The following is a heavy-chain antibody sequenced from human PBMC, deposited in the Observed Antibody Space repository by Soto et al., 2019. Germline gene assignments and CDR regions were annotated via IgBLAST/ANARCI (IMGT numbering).Heavy chain of an antibody. D-gene: IGHD2-8*01. CDR3: ARVMASRLYYYGMDV. CDR1: GFTFENYW. Sequence: GGSLRLSCAASGFTFENYWMAWFRQAPGEGLEWVANIKQDGSEKNYVGSVKGRFTIFRDNAKKSVYLQMKSLRAEDTAVYFGARVMASRLYYYGMDVWGQGTTVTVSS. CDR2: IKQDGSEK. J-gene: IGHJ6*02. V-gene: IGHV3-7*01.